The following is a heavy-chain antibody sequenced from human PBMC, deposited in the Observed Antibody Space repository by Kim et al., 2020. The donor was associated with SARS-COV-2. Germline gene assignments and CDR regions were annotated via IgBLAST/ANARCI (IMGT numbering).Heavy chain of an antibody. Sequence: GGSLRLSCAASGFTFSSYAMSWVRQAPGKGLEWVSAISGSGGSTYYADSVKGRFTISRDNSKNTLYLQMNSLRAEDTAVYYCAKDPPRGWLVRANYYYYGMDVWGQGTTVTVSS. CDR1: GFTFSSYA. CDR2: ISGSGGST. CDR3: AKDPPRGWLVRANYYYYGMDV. V-gene: IGHV3-23*01. J-gene: IGHJ6*02. D-gene: IGHD6-19*01.